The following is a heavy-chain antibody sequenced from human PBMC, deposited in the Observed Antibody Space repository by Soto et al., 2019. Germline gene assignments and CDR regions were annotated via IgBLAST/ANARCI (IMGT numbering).Heavy chain of an antibody. CDR2: IIPIFGTA. V-gene: IGHV1-69*13. Sequence: SVKVSCKASGGTFSSYAISWVRQAPGQGLEWMGGIIPIFGTANYAQKFQGRVTVTADESTSTAYMELSSLRSEDTAVYYCARLSRGRYNPHYFDYWGQGTRVTVSS. CDR3: ARLSRGRYNPHYFDY. J-gene: IGHJ4*02. D-gene: IGHD2-15*01. CDR1: GGTFSSYA.